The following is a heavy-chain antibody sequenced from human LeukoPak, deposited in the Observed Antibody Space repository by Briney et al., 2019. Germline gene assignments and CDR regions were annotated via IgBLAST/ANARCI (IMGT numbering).Heavy chain of an antibody. CDR1: GGSISSYY. CDR3: ARQRRYCSSTSCYVVDY. CDR2: INHSGST. J-gene: IGHJ4*02. Sequence: SETLSLTCTVSGGSISSYYWSWIRQPAGKGLEWIGEINHSGSTNYNPSLKSRVTISVDTSKNQFSLKLSSVTAADTAVYYCARQRRYCSSTSCYVVDYWGQGTLVTVSS. D-gene: IGHD2-2*01. V-gene: IGHV4-34*01.